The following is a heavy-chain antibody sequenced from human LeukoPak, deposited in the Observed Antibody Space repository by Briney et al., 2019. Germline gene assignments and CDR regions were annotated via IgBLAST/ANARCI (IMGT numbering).Heavy chain of an antibody. CDR3: ARVDVFGVVSSDYYYYYMDV. Sequence: PSEILSLTCTVSGGSISNYYWSWIRQPPGKGLEWIGYIYYSGSTNYNPSLKSRVTMSVDTSKNQFSLKLSYVTAADTAVYYCARVDVFGVVSSDYYYYYMDVWGKGTTVTVSS. V-gene: IGHV4-59*12. J-gene: IGHJ6*03. CDR2: IYYSGST. CDR1: GGSISNYY. D-gene: IGHD3-3*01.